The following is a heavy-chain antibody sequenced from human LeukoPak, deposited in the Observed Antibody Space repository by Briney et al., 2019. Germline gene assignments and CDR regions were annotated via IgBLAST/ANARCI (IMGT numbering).Heavy chain of an antibody. D-gene: IGHD6-13*01. Sequence: SETLSLTCTVSGGSISSYYWSWIRQPPGKGLEWIGYIYYSGSTNYNPSLKSRVTISVDTYKNQFSLKLSSVTAADTAVYYCASGDSSSWYQTNWGQGTLVTVSS. V-gene: IGHV4-59*08. CDR1: GGSISSYY. CDR2: IYYSGST. CDR3: ASGDSSSWYQTN. J-gene: IGHJ4*02.